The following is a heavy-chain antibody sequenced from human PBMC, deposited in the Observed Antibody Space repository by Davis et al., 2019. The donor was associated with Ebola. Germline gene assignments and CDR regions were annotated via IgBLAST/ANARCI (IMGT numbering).Heavy chain of an antibody. CDR3: ARDFRITIFGVVSWAGGFDP. J-gene: IGHJ5*02. CDR2: IWYDGSNK. Sequence: GGSLRLSCAASGFTFSSYGMHWVRQAPGKGLEWVAVIWYDGSNKYYADSVKGRFTISRDNSKNTLYLQMNSLRAEDTAVYYCARDFRITIFGVVSWAGGFDPWGQGTLVTVSS. D-gene: IGHD3-3*01. V-gene: IGHV3-33*01. CDR1: GFTFSSYG.